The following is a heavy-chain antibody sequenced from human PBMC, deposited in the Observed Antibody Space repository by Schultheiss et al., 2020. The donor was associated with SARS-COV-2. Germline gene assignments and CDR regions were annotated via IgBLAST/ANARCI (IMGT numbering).Heavy chain of an antibody. J-gene: IGHJ2*01. CDR2: IYYSGST. V-gene: IGHV4-30-4*01. CDR3: ARGGLSSVYWYFDL. Sequence: SQTLSLTCTVSGGSISSGDYYWSWIRQPPGKGLEWIGYIYYSGSTYYNPSLKSRVTISVDRSKNQFSLKLSSVTAADTAVYYCARGGLSSVYWYFDLWGRGTLVTVSS. CDR1: GGSISSGDYY.